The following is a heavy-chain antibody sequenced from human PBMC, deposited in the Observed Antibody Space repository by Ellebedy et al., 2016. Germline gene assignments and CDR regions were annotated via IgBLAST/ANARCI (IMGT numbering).Heavy chain of an antibody. V-gene: IGHV1-46*01. Sequence: ASVKVSCXASGYTFTSYAMHWVRQAPGQGLEWVATMNPSSGSTSYAQKIQGRVTMTRDTSTSTVYMEMSSLRSEDTAVYYCVRGIVVGARGAGDWGQGTLVTVSS. CDR3: VRGIVVGARGAGD. D-gene: IGHD1-26*01. J-gene: IGHJ4*02. CDR2: MNPSSGST. CDR1: GYTFTSYA.